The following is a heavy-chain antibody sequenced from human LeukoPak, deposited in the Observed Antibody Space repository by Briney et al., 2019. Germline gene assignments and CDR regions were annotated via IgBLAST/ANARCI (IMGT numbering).Heavy chain of an antibody. J-gene: IGHJ4*02. D-gene: IGHD6-19*01. V-gene: IGHV4-39*01. CDR3: ARLTVAGTRIDY. CDR1: GGSIRSSSYY. CDR2: IYYSGST. Sequence: SETLSLTXTVSGGSIRSSSYYWGWIRQPPGKGLDWIGSIYYSGSTYYNPSLKSRVTISVDTSKNQFSLKLSSVTAADTAVYYCARLTVAGTRIDYWGQGTLVTVSS.